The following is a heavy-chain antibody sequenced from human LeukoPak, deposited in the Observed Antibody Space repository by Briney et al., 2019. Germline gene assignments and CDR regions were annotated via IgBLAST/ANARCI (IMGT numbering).Heavy chain of an antibody. CDR3: ATYDSTSYYYSAD. V-gene: IGHV3-15*01. CDR1: GFTFANAW. D-gene: IGHD3-22*01. CDR2: FKSKTADGTA. J-gene: IGHJ4*02. Sequence: GGSLRLSCAASGFTFANAWMSWVPKAPGKGWGGFGRFKSKTADGTADYAAVVKARFTISRDDSNNMLYLQMNSLKIEDTAVYYCATYDSTSYYYSADWGQGTLVTVSS.